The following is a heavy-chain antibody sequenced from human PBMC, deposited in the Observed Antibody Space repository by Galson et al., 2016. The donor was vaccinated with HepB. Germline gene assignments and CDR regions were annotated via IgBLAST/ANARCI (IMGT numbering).Heavy chain of an antibody. D-gene: IGHD2/OR15-2a*01. Sequence: SETLSLTCRVSGGSISTSDISWGWIRQPPGQGLEWIGYIHYTGSTRYNPSLKGRVTISVDTSNNQFSLKLSSVTAADTAVYYCARLHSHFLEEFDPWGQGTLVTVSS. CDR1: GGSISTSDIS. J-gene: IGHJ5*02. V-gene: IGHV4-61*05. CDR3: ARLHSHFLEEFDP. CDR2: IHYTGST.